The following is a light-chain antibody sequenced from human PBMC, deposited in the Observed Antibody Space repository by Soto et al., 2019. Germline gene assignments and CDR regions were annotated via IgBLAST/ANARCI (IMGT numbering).Light chain of an antibody. J-gene: IGLJ1*01. CDR2: GNT. CDR3: QSYDSSLSGYV. Sequence: QCLLTQPPSVSGAPGQRITISCTGSSSNIGAGYPVHWYQQLPGTAPKLLIFGNTIRPSGVPDRFSGSRSGLAITGLQADDEADYYCQSYDSSLSGYVFGTGTKVTVL. V-gene: IGLV1-40*01. CDR1: SSNIGAGYP.